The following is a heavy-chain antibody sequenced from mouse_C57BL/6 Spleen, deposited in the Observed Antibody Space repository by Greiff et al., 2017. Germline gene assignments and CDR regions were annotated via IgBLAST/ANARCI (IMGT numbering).Heavy chain of an antibody. CDR3: AREQGLTYPGFAY. CDR1: GFTFSSYG. J-gene: IGHJ3*01. CDR2: ISSGGSYT. Sequence: EVQLVESGGDLVKPGGSLKLSCAASGFTFSSYGMSWVRQTPDKRLEWVATISSGGSYTYYPDSVKGRFTISRDNAKNTLYLQMSSLKSEDTAMYYCAREQGLTYPGFAYWGQGTLVTVSA. D-gene: IGHD5-1*01. V-gene: IGHV5-6*01.